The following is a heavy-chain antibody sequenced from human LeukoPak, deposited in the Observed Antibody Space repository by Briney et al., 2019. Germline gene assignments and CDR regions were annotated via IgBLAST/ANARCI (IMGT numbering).Heavy chain of an antibody. V-gene: IGHV3-66*01. D-gene: IGHD4-23*01. CDR1: GFTFSDYY. CDR2: IYSGGST. J-gene: IGHJ5*02. Sequence: GGSLRLSCAASGFTFSDYYMSWIRQAPGKGLEWVSVIYSGGSTYYADSVKGRFTISRDNSKNTLYLQMNSLRAEDTAVYYCARERLRWGFDPWGQGALVTVSS. CDR3: ARERLRWGFDP.